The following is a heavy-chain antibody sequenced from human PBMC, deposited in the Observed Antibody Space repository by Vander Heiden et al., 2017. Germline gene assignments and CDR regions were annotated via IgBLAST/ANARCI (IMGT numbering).Heavy chain of an antibody. CDR2: ISYDGSNK. CDR3: AKWRGSSRYFDY. Sequence: QVQLVESAGRVVQPGRSLPLSCAASGFTFSSYGKHWVRQAPGKGREWVAVISYDGSNKYYADSVKGRFTISRDNSKNTLYLQMNSLRAEDTAVYYCAKWRGSSRYFDYWGQGTLVTVSS. J-gene: IGHJ4*02. CDR1: GFTFSSYG. D-gene: IGHD6-13*01. V-gene: IGHV3-30*18.